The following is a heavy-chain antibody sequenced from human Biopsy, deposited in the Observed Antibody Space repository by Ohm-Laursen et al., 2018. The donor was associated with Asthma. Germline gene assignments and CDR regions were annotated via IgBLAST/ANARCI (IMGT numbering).Heavy chain of an antibody. J-gene: IGHJ4*02. Sequence: SVKVSCKAPGGTFSNFAISWVRQAPGQGLEWLGGIMTVFGTTNYAQKFQGRVTITADESTSTAYMEVTSLSSDDTAVYYCASDFPKDYVRYNFQFWGQGTLVTVSS. V-gene: IGHV1-69*13. CDR1: GGTFSNFA. CDR2: IMTVFGTT. D-gene: IGHD4-17*01. CDR3: ASDFPKDYVRYNFQF.